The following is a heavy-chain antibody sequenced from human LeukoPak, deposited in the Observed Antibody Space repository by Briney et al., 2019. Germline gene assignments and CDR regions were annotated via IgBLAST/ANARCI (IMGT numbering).Heavy chain of an antibody. CDR1: GGSISSYY. J-gene: IGHJ4*02. CDR2: IYYSGST. D-gene: IGHD2-2*01. Sequence: SETLSLTCTVSGGSISSYYWSWIRQPPGKGLEWIGSIYYSGSTYYNPSLKSRVTISVDTSKNQFSLKLSSVTAADTAVYYCASLTSTSCYDYWGQGTLVTVSS. CDR3: ASLTSTSCYDY. V-gene: IGHV4-59*05.